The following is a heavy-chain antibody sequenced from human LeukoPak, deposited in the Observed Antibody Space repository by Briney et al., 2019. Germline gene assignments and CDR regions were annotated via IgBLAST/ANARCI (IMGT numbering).Heavy chain of an antibody. CDR3: ARASHYSDSSDYPDY. CDR2: INWSGGST. D-gene: IGHD3-22*01. Sequence: GGSLRLSCAASGFTFHDDGMSWVRQAPGKGLEWVSGINWSGGSTGYADSVKGRFTISRDNAKNSLYLQMNSLRAEDTALYYCARASHYSDSSDYPDYWGQGTLVTVSS. CDR1: GFTFHDDG. V-gene: IGHV3-20*04. J-gene: IGHJ4*02.